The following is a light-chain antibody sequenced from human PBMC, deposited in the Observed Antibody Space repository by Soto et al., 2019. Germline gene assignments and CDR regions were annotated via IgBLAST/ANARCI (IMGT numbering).Light chain of an antibody. V-gene: IGKV1-33*01. Sequence: DIQMTQSTSFLSASVGDRVTITCQASQDISNYLNWYQQKPGKAPKLLIYDASNLETGVPSRFSGSGSGTDFTFTISSLQPEDIATYYCQQYDNLLALTFGGGTKVEIK. CDR3: QQYDNLLALT. CDR1: QDISNY. J-gene: IGKJ4*01. CDR2: DAS.